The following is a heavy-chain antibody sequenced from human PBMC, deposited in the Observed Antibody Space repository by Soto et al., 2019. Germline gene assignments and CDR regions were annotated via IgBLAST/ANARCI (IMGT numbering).Heavy chain of an antibody. J-gene: IGHJ4*02. CDR2: ISYSGST. V-gene: IGHV4-59*01. D-gene: IGHD2-21*02. CDR1: GGSISPYY. CDR3: AREYCDGDCSSWGHYYLDY. Sequence: QVQLQESGPGLVKPSETLSLTCTVSGGSISPYYWSWIRQPPGQKLEYIGYISYSGSTNYNPSLMSRVTVSVDTSKTQSSLKLTSMTAADTAVYLCAREYCDGDCSSWGHYYLDYWGQGTLVTVSS.